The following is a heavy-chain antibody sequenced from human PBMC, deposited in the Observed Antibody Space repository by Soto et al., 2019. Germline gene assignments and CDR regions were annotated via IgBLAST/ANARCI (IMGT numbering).Heavy chain of an antibody. J-gene: IGHJ4*02. CDR2: IVVGSGNT. CDR1: GFAFSNSA. D-gene: IGHD5-18*01. V-gene: IGHV1-58*01. CDR3: ATDKGDSYGYGNY. Sequence: QMQVVQSGPEVKKPGTSVKVSCKASGFAFSNSAVQWVRQARGQRLEWIGWIVVGSGNTNYAQKFQERVPITRDISAATAYMELSSLRSEDTAVYYCATDKGDSYGYGNYWGQGTLVTVSS.